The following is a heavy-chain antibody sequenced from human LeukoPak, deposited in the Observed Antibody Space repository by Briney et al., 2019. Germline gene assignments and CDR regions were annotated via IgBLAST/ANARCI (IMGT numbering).Heavy chain of an antibody. CDR2: IIPIFGTA. Sequence: ASVKVSCKASGGTFSSYAISWVRQAPGQGLEWMGGIIPIFGTANYAQKFQGRVTITADESTSTAYMELSSLRSEDTAVYYCARRVVPAAIGYFDYWGQGTLVTVSS. CDR1: GGTFSSYA. V-gene: IGHV1-69*13. J-gene: IGHJ4*02. D-gene: IGHD2-2*02. CDR3: ARRVVPAAIGYFDY.